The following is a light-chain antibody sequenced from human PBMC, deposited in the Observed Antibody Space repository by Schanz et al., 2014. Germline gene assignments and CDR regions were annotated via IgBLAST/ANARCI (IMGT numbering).Light chain of an antibody. CDR1: QSVTSSY. CDR2: GAS. J-gene: IGKJ1*01. V-gene: IGKV3-20*01. CDR3: HQYNNWPRT. Sequence: EIVLTQSPGTLSLSPGERATLFCRASQSVTSSYLAWYQQKPGQAPRLLIYGASSRATGIPDKFSGSGSGTDFTLTISRLEPEDFAVYYCHQYNNWPRTFGQGTKVEIK.